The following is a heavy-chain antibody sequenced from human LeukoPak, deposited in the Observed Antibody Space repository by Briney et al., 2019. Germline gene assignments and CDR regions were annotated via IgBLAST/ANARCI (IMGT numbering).Heavy chain of an antibody. V-gene: IGHV5-51*01. Sequence: GQSLKISCKVSGYSFTSYWIGWVRQMPGKGLEWMGIIYPADSDTRYSPSFQGQVTISADKSISTAYLQWSSLKASDTALYYCARGSATSSHDAFDMWGQGTMVTVSS. CDR1: GYSFTSYW. CDR3: ARGSATSSHDAFDM. D-gene: IGHD2-2*01. J-gene: IGHJ3*02. CDR2: IYPADSDT.